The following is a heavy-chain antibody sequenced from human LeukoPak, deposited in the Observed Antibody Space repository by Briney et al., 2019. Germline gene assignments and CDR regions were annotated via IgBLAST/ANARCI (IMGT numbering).Heavy chain of an antibody. J-gene: IGHJ6*02. CDR2: INPNSGGT. CDR3: ARDSSSSNYYYYGMDV. CDR1: GYTFTGYY. V-gene: IGHV1-2*02. Sequence: ASVKVSCKASGYTFTGYYMHWVRQAPGQGLEWMGWINPNSGGTNYAQKFQGRVTMTRDTSISTAYMELSRLRSDDTAVYYCARDSSSSNYYYYGMDVWGQGTTVTVSS. D-gene: IGHD6-6*01.